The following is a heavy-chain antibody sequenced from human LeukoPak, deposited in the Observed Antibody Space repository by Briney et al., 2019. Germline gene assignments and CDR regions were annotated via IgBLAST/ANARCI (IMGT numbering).Heavy chain of an antibody. CDR1: GGSISSYY. CDR3: ARSERGSSPLYMDV. D-gene: IGHD6-6*01. J-gene: IGHJ6*03. CDR2: IYYSGST. Sequence: SETLSLTCTVSGGSISSYYWSWIRQPPGKGLEWIGYIYYSGSTNYNPSLKSRVTISVDTSKNQFSLKLSSVTAADTAVYYCARSERGSSPLYMDVWGKGTTLTVSS. V-gene: IGHV4-59*01.